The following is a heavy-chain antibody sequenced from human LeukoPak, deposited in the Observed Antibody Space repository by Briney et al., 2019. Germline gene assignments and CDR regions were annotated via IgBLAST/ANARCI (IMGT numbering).Heavy chain of an antibody. D-gene: IGHD2-15*01. Sequence: SVKVSCKASGGTFSSYAISWVRQAPGQGLEWMGGIIPIFGTANYAQKFQGRVTITTDESTSTAYMGLSSLRSEDTAVYYCASYYCSGGSCYQPFDYWGQGTLVTVSS. CDR3: ASYYCSGGSCYQPFDY. CDR1: GGTFSSYA. V-gene: IGHV1-69*05. J-gene: IGHJ4*02. CDR2: IIPIFGTA.